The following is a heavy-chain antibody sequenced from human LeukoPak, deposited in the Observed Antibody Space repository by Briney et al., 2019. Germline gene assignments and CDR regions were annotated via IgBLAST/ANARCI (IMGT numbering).Heavy chain of an antibody. CDR1: GFTVSSNY. D-gene: IGHD2-21*02. J-gene: IGHJ6*02. V-gene: IGHV3-23*01. CDR2: ISGSGGST. Sequence: GGSLRLSCAASGFTVSSNYMSWVRQAPGKGLEWVSAISGSGGSTYYADSVKGRFTISRDNSKNTLYLQMNSLRAEDTAVYYCAKSLTAYYYYYGMDVWGQGTTVTVSS. CDR3: AKSLTAYYYYYGMDV.